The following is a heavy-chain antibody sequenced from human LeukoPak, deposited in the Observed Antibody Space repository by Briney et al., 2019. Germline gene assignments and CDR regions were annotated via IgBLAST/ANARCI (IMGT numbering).Heavy chain of an antibody. J-gene: IGHJ5*02. CDR3: ARDRGYYYDSSGYSNWFDP. Sequence: SETLSLTCTVSGASISSYYWSWIRQPPGKGLEWIGYIYYSGSTNYTPSLKSRVTISVDTSKNQFSLKLSSVTAADTAVYYCARDRGYYYDSSGYSNWFDPWGQGTLVTVSS. D-gene: IGHD3-22*01. CDR1: GASISSYY. V-gene: IGHV4-59*01. CDR2: IYYSGST.